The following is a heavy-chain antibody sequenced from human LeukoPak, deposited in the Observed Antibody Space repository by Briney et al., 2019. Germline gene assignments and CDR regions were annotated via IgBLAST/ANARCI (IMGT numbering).Heavy chain of an antibody. Sequence: PGGSLRLSCAASGFTFSSYSMNWVRQAPGKGLEWVSSIISSSSTFIYYADSVKGRFTISRDNAKNSLYLQMNSLRAEDTAVYYCARDFVGAPRIAFDYWGQGTLVTVSS. J-gene: IGHJ4*02. CDR1: GFTFSSYS. CDR3: ARDFVGAPRIAFDY. D-gene: IGHD1-26*01. V-gene: IGHV3-21*01. CDR2: IISSSSTFI.